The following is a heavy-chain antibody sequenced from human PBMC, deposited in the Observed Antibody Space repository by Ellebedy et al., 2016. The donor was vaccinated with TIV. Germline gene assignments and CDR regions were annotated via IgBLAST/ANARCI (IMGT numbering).Heavy chain of an antibody. Sequence: GESLKIPCAASGFIFSNAGVNWVRQAPGTGLEWVGRIKTTTGGGATDYAAPVKGRLIISSDDSKNTLYLQMNSLKTEDTAVYYCTTELCSSGCFPGIYWGQGTLVTVSS. CDR3: TTELCSSGCFPGIY. D-gene: IGHD2-15*01. V-gene: IGHV3-15*07. J-gene: IGHJ4*02. CDR2: IKTTTGGGAT. CDR1: GFIFSNAG.